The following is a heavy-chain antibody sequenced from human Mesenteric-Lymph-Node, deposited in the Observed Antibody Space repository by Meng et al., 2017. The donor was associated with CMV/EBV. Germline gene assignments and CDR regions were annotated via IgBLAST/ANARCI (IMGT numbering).Heavy chain of an antibody. CDR3: AKDYNVWHSSSSSVDS. V-gene: IGHV3-30*02. J-gene: IGHJ4*02. CDR1: GFIFSSYN. CDR2: IRFDGSNR. Sequence: GGSLRLSCAASGFIFSSYNMNWVRQAPGKGLEWVASIRFDGSNRYYVDSVKGRFTISRDDSKNTVYLQMNSLRGEDTAVYYCAKDYNVWHSSSSSVDSWGQGTLVTVSS. D-gene: IGHD6-6*01.